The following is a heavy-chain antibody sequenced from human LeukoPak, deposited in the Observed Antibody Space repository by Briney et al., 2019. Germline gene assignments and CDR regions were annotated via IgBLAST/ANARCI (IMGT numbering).Heavy chain of an antibody. J-gene: IGHJ4*02. CDR3: ASLLGYGSGSYWLGYVMPDY. CDR2: IKQDGSEK. D-gene: IGHD3-10*01. CDR1: GFTFSSYW. Sequence: GGSLRLSCAASGFTFSSYWMSWVRQAPGKGLGWVANIKQDGSEKYYVDSVKGRFTISRDNAKNSLYLQLNSLRAEDTAVYYCASLLGYGSGSYWLGYVMPDYWGQGTLVTVSS. V-gene: IGHV3-7*01.